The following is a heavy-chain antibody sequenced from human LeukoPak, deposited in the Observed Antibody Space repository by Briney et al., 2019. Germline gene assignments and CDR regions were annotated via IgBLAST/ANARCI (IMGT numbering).Heavy chain of an antibody. CDR3: ARGEDGYNYGY. CDR2: IYTSGST. J-gene: IGHJ4*02. D-gene: IGHD5-24*01. V-gene: IGHV4-4*09. CDR1: GGSISSYY. Sequence: SETLSLTCTVSGGSISSYYWSWIRQPPGKGLEWIGYIYTSGSTNYNPSLKSRVTISVDTSKNQFSLKLSSVTAADTAVYYCARGEDGYNYGYWGQGTLVTVSS.